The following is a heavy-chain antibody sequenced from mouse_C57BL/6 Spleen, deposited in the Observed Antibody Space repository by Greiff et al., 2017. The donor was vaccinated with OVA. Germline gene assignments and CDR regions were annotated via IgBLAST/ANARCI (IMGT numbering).Heavy chain of an antibody. CDR3: ARETTVPLDY. CDR2: IYPGDGDT. D-gene: IGHD1-1*01. Sequence: VQLQQSGAELVKPGASVKISCKASGYAFSSYWMNWVKQRPGKGLEWIGKIYPGDGDTKYNGKFKGKATLTADKSSSTAYMQRSSLTSEDSAVYFCARETTVPLDYWGQGTTLTVSS. V-gene: IGHV1-80*01. J-gene: IGHJ2*01. CDR1: GYAFSSYW.